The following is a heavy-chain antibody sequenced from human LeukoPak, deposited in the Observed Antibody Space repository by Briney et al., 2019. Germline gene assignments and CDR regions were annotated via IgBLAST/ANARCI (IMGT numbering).Heavy chain of an antibody. D-gene: IGHD3-9*01. Sequence: HPGGSLRLSCAASGFTVSSNYMSWVRQAPGKGLEWVSVIYSGGSTYYADSVKGRFTISRDNSKNTLYLQMNSLRAEDTAAYYCVNLRYPDYWGQGTLVTVSS. CDR1: GFTVSSNY. CDR2: IYSGGST. V-gene: IGHV3-53*05. CDR3: VNLRYPDY. J-gene: IGHJ4*02.